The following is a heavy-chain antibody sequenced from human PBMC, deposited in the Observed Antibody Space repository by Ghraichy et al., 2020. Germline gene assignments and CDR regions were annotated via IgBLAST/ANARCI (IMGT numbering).Heavy chain of an antibody. D-gene: IGHD1-14*01. Sequence: SQTLSLTCTVSGGSINTYFWSWIRQPPGKGLEWIGYVYSSGSTNYNPSLKSRVTISVDTSKNQFSLKLSSVTAADTAVYYCAKTARLLEIWGQGTLVTVSS. J-gene: IGHJ3*02. V-gene: IGHV4-4*09. CDR2: VYSSGST. CDR1: GGSINTYF. CDR3: AKTARLLEI.